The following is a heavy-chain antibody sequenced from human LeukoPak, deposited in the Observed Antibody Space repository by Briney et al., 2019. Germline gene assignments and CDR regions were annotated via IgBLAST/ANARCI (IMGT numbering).Heavy chain of an antibody. CDR3: ATDRATQYFDY. CDR2: IWYDGSNK. Sequence: GGSLRLSCAASGFTFSSYAMTWVRQAPGKGLEWVAFIWYDGSNKYYADSVKGRFTISRDNSRNTLFLQMNSLRAEDTAVYYCATDRATQYFDYWGQGTLVSVSS. D-gene: IGHD2-15*01. V-gene: IGHV3-33*08. CDR1: GFTFSSYA. J-gene: IGHJ4*02.